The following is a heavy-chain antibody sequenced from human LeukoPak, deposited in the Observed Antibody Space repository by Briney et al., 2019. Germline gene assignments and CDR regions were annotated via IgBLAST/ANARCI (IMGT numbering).Heavy chain of an antibody. CDR3: ASPKQCSSATCFAFDH. Sequence: GRSLRLSCAASGFTFSSYSMNWVRQAPGKGLEWVSYISSSSSTIYYADSVKGRFTISRDNSKNTLYLQMNSLRAEDTAVYYCASPKQCSSATCFAFDHWGQGTLVTVSA. CDR2: ISSSSSTI. CDR1: GFTFSSYS. J-gene: IGHJ4*02. V-gene: IGHV3-48*01. D-gene: IGHD2-2*01.